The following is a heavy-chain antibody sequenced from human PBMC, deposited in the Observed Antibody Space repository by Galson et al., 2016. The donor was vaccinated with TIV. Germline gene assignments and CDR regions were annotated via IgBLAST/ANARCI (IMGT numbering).Heavy chain of an antibody. CDR2: IQYDGSNK. CDR3: ARPASLGYFDWLPPDS. CDR1: GYMFSSYG. V-gene: IGHV3-30*02. Sequence: SLRLSCAVSGYMFSSYGMHWVRQAPGRGLEWVAFIQYDGSNKYYADSVKGRFTISRDNSMNTLYLQMNNLRSDDTAVYYCARPASLGYFDWLPPDSWGQGTLVTVSS. D-gene: IGHD3-9*01. J-gene: IGHJ4*02.